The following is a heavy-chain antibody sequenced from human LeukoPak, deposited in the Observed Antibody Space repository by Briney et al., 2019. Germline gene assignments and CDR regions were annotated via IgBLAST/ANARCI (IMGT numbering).Heavy chain of an antibody. CDR2: IYYSGST. J-gene: IGHJ4*02. Sequence: SETLSLTCTVSGDSMSSYYWSWIRQPPGKGLEWIGSIYYSGSTYYNPSLKSRVTISVDTSKNQFSLKLSSVTAADTAVYYCARGARTWLVRGAGSIDYWGQGTLVTVSS. D-gene: IGHD6-19*01. V-gene: IGHV4-59*05. CDR1: GDSMSSYY. CDR3: ARGARTWLVRGAGSIDY.